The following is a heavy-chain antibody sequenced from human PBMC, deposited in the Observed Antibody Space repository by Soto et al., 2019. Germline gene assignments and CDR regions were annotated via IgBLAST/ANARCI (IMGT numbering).Heavy chain of an antibody. CDR3: ARVGYDFWSGYYTPYYYGMDV. V-gene: IGHV3-7*05. J-gene: IGHJ6*02. CDR2: IKQDGSEK. Sequence: GGSLRLSCAASGFTFSSYWMSWVRQAPGKGLEWVANIKQDGSEKYYVDSVKGRFTISRDNAKNSLYLQMNSLRAEDTAVYYCARVGYDFWSGYYTPYYYGMDVWGQGTTVTVSS. CDR1: GFTFSSYW. D-gene: IGHD3-3*01.